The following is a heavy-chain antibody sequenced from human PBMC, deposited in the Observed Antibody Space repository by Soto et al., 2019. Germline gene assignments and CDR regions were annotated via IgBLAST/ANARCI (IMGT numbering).Heavy chain of an antibody. CDR2: IHHSGST. J-gene: IGHJ4*02. V-gene: IGHV4-34*01. CDR3: ARDKITGLFDY. CDR1: GGSFSGYY. D-gene: IGHD2-8*02. Sequence: QVQLQQGCAGLLKPSETLSLTCAVYGGSFSGYYWTWIRQPPGTGLAWIGEIHHSGSTNYNPSLKSRVTISVDTSKNPFSLKLPSVTASATAVYYCARDKITGLFDYWGQGTLFTVSS.